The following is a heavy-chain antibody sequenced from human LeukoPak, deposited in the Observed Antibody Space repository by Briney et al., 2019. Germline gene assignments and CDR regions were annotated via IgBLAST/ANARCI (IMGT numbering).Heavy chain of an antibody. V-gene: IGHV3-7*01. J-gene: IGHJ4*02. CDR2: IKQDGSQK. D-gene: IGHD1-26*01. CDR3: ARDSGSYHFDSC. Sequence: GGSLRLSCAASGFTFSNYWMGWVRQAPGKGLEWVANIKQDGSQKYFGNSVKGRFTISRDNAENSLFLQMSSLRDEDTAVYYCARDSGSYHFDSCWGQGTLVTVSS. CDR1: GFTFSNYW.